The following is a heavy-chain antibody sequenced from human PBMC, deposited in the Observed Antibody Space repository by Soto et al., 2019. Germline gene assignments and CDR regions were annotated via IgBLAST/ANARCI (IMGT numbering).Heavy chain of an antibody. D-gene: IGHD2-15*01. CDR2: IYNGDST. Sequence: EVQLVESGGGLVQPGRSLRLSCAASGFTVSTRRMSWVRQAPGEGLEWISVIYNGDSTYYADSVKGRFTVSRDNSKNTLYLQMNSLGAEDTAVYYCARSRTVVASGPDYWGQGTLVTVSS. V-gene: IGHV3-66*01. J-gene: IGHJ4*02. CDR3: ARSRTVVASGPDY. CDR1: GFTVSTRR.